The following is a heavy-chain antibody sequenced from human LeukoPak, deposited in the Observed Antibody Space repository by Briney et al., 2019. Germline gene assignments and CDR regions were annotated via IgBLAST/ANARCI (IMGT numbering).Heavy chain of an antibody. V-gene: IGHV3-49*03. D-gene: IGHD4-23*01. CDR2: IRSKAYGGTA. Sequence: GGSLRLSCAASGFTFSDYYMSWIRQAPGKGLEWVGFIRSKAYGGTADYAASVQGRFTISRDDSGSIGYLQMNGLKTEDIGVYFCTRGLDHDYGGNSGQNYWGQGTLVTVSS. CDR3: TRGLDHDYGGNSGQNY. CDR1: GFTFSDYY. J-gene: IGHJ4*02.